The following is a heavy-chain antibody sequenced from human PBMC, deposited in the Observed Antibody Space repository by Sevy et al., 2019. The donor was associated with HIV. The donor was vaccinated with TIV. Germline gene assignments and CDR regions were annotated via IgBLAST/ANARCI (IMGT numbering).Heavy chain of an antibody. Sequence: SETLSLTCSVSGGSISSYFWTWVRQSPGKGLEWIGNIYFTGNTDYSPSLKRRVTLSLDTSKSQFSLTLKSVTAADTDIYFCARDSTTRPRVLDYWGQGTLVTVSS. D-gene: IGHD1-1*01. J-gene: IGHJ4*02. CDR2: IYFTGNT. CDR1: GGSISSYF. CDR3: ARDSTTRPRVLDY. V-gene: IGHV4-59*01.